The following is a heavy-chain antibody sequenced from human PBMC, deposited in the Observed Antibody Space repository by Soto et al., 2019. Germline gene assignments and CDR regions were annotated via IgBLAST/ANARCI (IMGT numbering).Heavy chain of an antibody. D-gene: IGHD3-22*01. CDR3: AKARYHDRGGRSPFDY. Sequence: GGSLRLSCAVSGFTFNDYAMRWVRQAPGKGLEWVSAIDWNSANIDYANSVKGRFTISRDNAKNTLYLQLSSLRADDTAMYYCAKARYHDRGGRSPFDYWGQGTLVTVSS. CDR1: GFTFNDYA. V-gene: IGHV3-9*01. CDR2: IDWNSANI. J-gene: IGHJ4*02.